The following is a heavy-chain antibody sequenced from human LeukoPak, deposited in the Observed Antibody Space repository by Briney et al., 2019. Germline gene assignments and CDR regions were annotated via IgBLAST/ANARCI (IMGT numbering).Heavy chain of an antibody. CDR1: GFTFSSYS. CDR2: ISSSSSYI. CDR3: ARDRRGSGSYSPFGN. J-gene: IGHJ4*02. Sequence: PGGSLRLSCAASGFTFSSYSMIWVRQAPGKGLEWVSSISSSSSYIYYADSVKGRFTISRDNAKNSLYLQMNSLRAEDTAVYYCARDRRGSGSYSPFGNWGQGTLVTVSS. V-gene: IGHV3-21*01. D-gene: IGHD3-10*01.